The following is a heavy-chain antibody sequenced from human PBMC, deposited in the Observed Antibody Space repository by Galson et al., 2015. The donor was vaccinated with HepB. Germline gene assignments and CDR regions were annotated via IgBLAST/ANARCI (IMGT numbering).Heavy chain of an antibody. CDR2: IKSKTDGGTT. V-gene: IGHV3-15*01. J-gene: IGHJ6*02. Sequence: SLRLSCAASGFTFSNAWMSWVRQAPGKGLEWVGRIKSKTDGGTTDYAAPVKGRFTISRDDSKNTLYLQMNSLKTEDTAVYYCTTETGAGIAAAGYYYGMDVWGQGTTVTVSS. D-gene: IGHD6-13*01. CDR3: TTETGAGIAAAGYYYGMDV. CDR1: GFTFSNAW.